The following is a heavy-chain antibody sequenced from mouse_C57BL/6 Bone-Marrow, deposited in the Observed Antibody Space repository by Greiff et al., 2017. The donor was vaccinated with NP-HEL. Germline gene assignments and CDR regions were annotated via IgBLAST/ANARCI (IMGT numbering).Heavy chain of an antibody. CDR2: LNPSSGYT. D-gene: IGHD1-1*01. Sequence: VQLQQSGAELAQPGASVKLSCKASGYTFTSYWMHWVKPRPGQGLEWIGYLNPSSGYTKYNQKFKDKATLTADKSSSTAYMQLSSLTYEDSAVYYCATSYYYGSRVLFAYWGQGTLVTVSA. J-gene: IGHJ3*01. CDR1: GYTFTSYW. V-gene: IGHV1-7*01. CDR3: ATSYYYGSRVLFAY.